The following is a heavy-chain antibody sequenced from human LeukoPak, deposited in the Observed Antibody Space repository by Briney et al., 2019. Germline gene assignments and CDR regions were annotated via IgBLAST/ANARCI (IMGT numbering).Heavy chain of an antibody. CDR3: ARDRGIYYDRRLHRNPAASDK. V-gene: IGHV1-46*01. J-gene: IGHJ3*02. Sequence: GASVKVSCKASGYTFTNYYIQWVRQAPGQGLEWMGIINPSGGKTNYAQKFQGRVTMTRDMSTSTVYLDVRGLRSEDTSVYYCARDRGIYYDRRLHRNPAASDKWGQGTKVTVSS. CDR1: GYTFTNYY. CDR2: INPSGGKT. D-gene: IGHD3-22*01.